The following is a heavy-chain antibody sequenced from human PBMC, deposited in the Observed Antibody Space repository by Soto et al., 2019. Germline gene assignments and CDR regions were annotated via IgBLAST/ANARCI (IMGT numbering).Heavy chain of an antibody. D-gene: IGHD3-22*01. CDR3: ARDYYKYYDSSGYYRSPAY. Sequence: GGSLRLSCAASGFILGQYDMNWVRQAPGKGLEWVALISYDGSDKDYADSVKGRFTISRDNSRNTLFLQMNSLRAEDTAVYYCARDYYKYYDSSGYYRSPAYWGQGTLVTVSS. CDR2: ISYDGSDK. CDR1: GFILGQYD. V-gene: IGHV3-30-3*01. J-gene: IGHJ4*02.